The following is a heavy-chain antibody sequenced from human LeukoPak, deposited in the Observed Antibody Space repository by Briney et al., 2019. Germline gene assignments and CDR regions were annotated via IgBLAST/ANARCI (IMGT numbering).Heavy chain of an antibody. D-gene: IGHD3-22*01. J-gene: IGHJ4*02. CDR3: ARDPEIAYDSSGYYGTDY. CDR2: ISSSSSYI. CDR1: GFTFRSYS. Sequence: KPGGSLRLSCAASGFTFRSYSMNWVRQAPGRGLEWVLSISSSSSYIYYADSVKGRFTISRDNAKNSLYLQMNSLRAEDTAVYYCARDPEIAYDSSGYYGTDYWGQGTLVTVSS. V-gene: IGHV3-21*01.